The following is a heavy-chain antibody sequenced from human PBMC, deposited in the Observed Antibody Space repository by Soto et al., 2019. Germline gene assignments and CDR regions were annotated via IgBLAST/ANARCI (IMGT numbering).Heavy chain of an antibody. CDR2: IYWDNDK. CDR1: GFSFSTSGVG. J-gene: IGHJ4*02. D-gene: IGHD7-27*01. Sequence: QITLKESGRTLVKPTQTLTLTCTFSGFSFSTSGVGVGWIRQPPGKALEWLALIYWDNDKRYGPSLKSRLTISKDTSKNQVVLTMTNMDPVDTATYYCAHSLGISRFYYWGQGILVTVSS. CDR3: AHSLGISRFYY. V-gene: IGHV2-5*05.